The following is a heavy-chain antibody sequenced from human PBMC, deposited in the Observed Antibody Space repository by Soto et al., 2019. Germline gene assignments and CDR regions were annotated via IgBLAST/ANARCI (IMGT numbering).Heavy chain of an antibody. CDR3: ARSGAYYDFWSGYYDGGYFDY. J-gene: IGHJ4*02. CDR2: ISAYNGNT. CDR1: GYTFTSYG. D-gene: IGHD3-3*01. Sequence: GASVKVSCKASGYTFTSYGISWVRQAPGQGLEWMGWISAYNGNTNYAQKLQGRVTMTTDTSTSTAYMELRSLRSDDTAVYYCARSGAYYDFWSGYYDGGYFDYWGQGTLVTVSS. V-gene: IGHV1-18*01.